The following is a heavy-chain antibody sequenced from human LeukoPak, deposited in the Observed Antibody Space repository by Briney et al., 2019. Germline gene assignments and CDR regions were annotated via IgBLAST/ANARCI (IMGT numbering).Heavy chain of an antibody. Sequence: GESLKISCKGSGYSFTSYWITWVRQMPGKGLEWMGGVDPGDSYIKYSQSFQGHVTISADKPISTAYLHWSSLKASDTAMYYCARHRRVSNFDYWGQGTLVTVSS. CDR3: ARHRRVSNFDY. V-gene: IGHV5-10-1*01. D-gene: IGHD3-16*02. J-gene: IGHJ4*02. CDR2: VDPGDSYI. CDR1: GYSFTSYW.